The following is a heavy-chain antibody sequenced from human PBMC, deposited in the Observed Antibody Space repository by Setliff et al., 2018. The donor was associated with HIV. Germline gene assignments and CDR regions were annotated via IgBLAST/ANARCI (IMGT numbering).Heavy chain of an antibody. D-gene: IGHD6-13*01. CDR3: VRGGRRMAAAGTPYFYFYYMDV. CDR1: GFTLNSYG. V-gene: IGHV3-33*01. Sequence: GGSLRLSCAASGFTLNSYGMHWVRQAPGKGLEWVAVIWYDGSNIYYLESVKGRFTISRDNSKNTLYLQMNGLRVEDTAVYYCVRGGRRMAAAGTPYFYFYYMDVWGKGTTVTVSS. J-gene: IGHJ6*03. CDR2: IWYDGSNI.